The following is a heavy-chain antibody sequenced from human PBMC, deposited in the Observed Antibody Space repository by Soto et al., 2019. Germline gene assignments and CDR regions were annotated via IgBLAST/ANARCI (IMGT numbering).Heavy chain of an antibody. CDR1: GDTFFNYT. D-gene: IGHD2-15*01. V-gene: IGHV1-69*08. CDR2: VIPLLDAS. J-gene: IGHJ6*03. CDR3: ASGKSQMTQDRMGFYYYMDV. Sequence: QVQLVQSGAEVKKPGSSVKISCTTSGDTFFNYTITWVRRAPGQGLEWMGRVIPLLDASNYAEKFQDRVTITADKSTSTAYMELSGLKSDDSAIYYCASGKSQMTQDRMGFYYYMDVWGKGTTVTVSS.